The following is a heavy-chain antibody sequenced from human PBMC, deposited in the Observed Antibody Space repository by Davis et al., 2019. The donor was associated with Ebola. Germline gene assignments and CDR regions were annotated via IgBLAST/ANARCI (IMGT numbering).Heavy chain of an antibody. CDR3: ARGLIQGGGWWFDP. CDR1: GGTFTNYA. V-gene: IGHV1-69*04. D-gene: IGHD3-16*01. J-gene: IGHJ5*02. CDR2: IVPVVGVT. Sequence: SVKVSCKTSGGTFTNYAVNWVRQAPGQGLEWMGRIVPVVGVTNYAQKFQGRVTITADTARSTANMELNSLRSDDTAVYYCARGLIQGGGWWFDPWGQGTLVTVSS.